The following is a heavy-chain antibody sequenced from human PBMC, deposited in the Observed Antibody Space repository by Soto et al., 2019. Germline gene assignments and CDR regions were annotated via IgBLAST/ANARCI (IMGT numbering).Heavy chain of an antibody. Sequence: PGGSLRLSCAASGFTFSSYAMTWVRQAPGKGLEWVSAISGSGGSTYYADSVKGRFTISRDNSKNTLYLQMNSLRAEDTAVYYCAKDRGLTIFGVVVSWFDPWGQGTLVTVSS. CDR2: ISGSGGST. D-gene: IGHD3-3*01. CDR3: AKDRGLTIFGVVVSWFDP. CDR1: GFTFSSYA. V-gene: IGHV3-23*01. J-gene: IGHJ5*02.